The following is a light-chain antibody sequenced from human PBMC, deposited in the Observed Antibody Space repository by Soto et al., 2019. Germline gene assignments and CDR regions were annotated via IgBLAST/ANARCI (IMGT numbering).Light chain of an antibody. CDR3: QQANSFPWT. V-gene: IGKV1-12*01. CDR1: QGISGW. CDR2: AAS. J-gene: IGKJ1*01. Sequence: DIQMTQSPSSVSASVGDRVTITCRASQGISGWLAWYQQKPGIAPRLLIYAASTLQSGVPSRFRGSESGTDFTLTISSLQPEDFETYYCQQANSFPWTLGQGTKVDIK.